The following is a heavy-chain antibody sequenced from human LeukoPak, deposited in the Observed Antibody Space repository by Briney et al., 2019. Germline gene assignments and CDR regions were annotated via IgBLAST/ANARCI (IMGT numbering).Heavy chain of an antibody. Sequence: PGRSLRLSCAASGFTFSRFGMHWVRQAPGQGLEWMGIINPSGGSTSYAQKFQGRVTMTRDTSTSTVYVELSSLTSEDTAVYSCAAGLVNAPIDYWGQGTLVTVSS. D-gene: IGHD2-21*01. CDR1: GFTFSRFG. V-gene: IGHV1-46*01. J-gene: IGHJ4*02. CDR3: AAGLVNAPIDY. CDR2: INPSGGST.